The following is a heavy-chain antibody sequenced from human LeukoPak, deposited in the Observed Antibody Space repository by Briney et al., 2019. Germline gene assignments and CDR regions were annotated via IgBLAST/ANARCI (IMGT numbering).Heavy chain of an antibody. V-gene: IGHV1-8*01. J-gene: IGHJ6*03. D-gene: IGHD2-15*01. Sequence: ASVKVSCKASGYTFTSYDINWVRQATGQGLEWMGWMNPNSGNTGYAQKFQGRVTMTRNTSISTAYMELSSLRSEDTAVYYCAGGSYCSGGSCYYYYYMDVWGKGTTVTVSS. CDR2: MNPNSGNT. CDR1: GYTFTSYD. CDR3: AGGSYCSGGSCYYYYYMDV.